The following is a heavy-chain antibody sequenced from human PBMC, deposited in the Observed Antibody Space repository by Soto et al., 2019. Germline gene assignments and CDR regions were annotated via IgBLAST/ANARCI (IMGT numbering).Heavy chain of an antibody. CDR3: EVRYYDSSGFDYGMDV. CDR1: GGTFSSYA. J-gene: IGHJ6*02. V-gene: IGHV1-69*13. D-gene: IGHD3-22*01. CDR2: MIPIFGTA. Sequence: SVKVSCKASGGTFSSYAISWVRQAPGQGLEWMGGMIPIFGTANYAQKFQGRVTITADESTSTAYMELSSLRSEDTAVYYCEVRYYDSSGFDYGMDVWGQGTTVTVSS.